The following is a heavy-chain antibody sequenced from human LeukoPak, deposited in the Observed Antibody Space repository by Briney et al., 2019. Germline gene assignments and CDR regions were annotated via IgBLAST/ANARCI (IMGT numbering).Heavy chain of an antibody. J-gene: IGHJ5*02. Sequence: SETLSLTCTVSGGSISSYYWSWIRQPAGKGLEWIGRFSASGNSNCNPSLKSRLTMSIDTSRNQFSLKLTSVTAADTAVYFCAGDNRYCNGGYCSNWFDPWGQGTLVTVSS. CDR2: FSASGNS. V-gene: IGHV4-4*07. CDR3: AGDNRYCNGGYCSNWFDP. D-gene: IGHD2-15*01. CDR1: GGSISSYY.